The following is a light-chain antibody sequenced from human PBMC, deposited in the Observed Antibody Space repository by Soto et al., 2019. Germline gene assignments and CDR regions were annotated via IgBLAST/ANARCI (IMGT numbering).Light chain of an antibody. J-gene: IGLJ1*01. CDR3: CSYAGSSTYV. CDR2: EGS. V-gene: IGLV2-23*01. Sequence: QSPLSQPSSISGSPGQSFTISCTGTSSDVGSYNLVSWYQQHPGKAPKLMIYEGSKRPSGVSNRFSGSKSGNTASLTISGLQAEAEADYYCCSYAGSSTYVFGTGTTVTV. CDR1: SSDVGSYNL.